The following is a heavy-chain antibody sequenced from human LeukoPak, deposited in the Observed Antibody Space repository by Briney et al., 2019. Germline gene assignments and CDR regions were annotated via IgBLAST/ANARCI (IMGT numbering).Heavy chain of an antibody. D-gene: IGHD1-26*01. V-gene: IGHV3-33*01. CDR3: ARDRTEWEPTNGEFDY. CDR2: IWYDGSNK. CDR1: GFTFSSYG. Sequence: PGRSLRLSCAASGFTFSSYGMHWVRQAPGKGLEWVAVIWYDGSNKYYADSVKGRFTISRDNSKNTLYLQMNSLRAEDTAVYYCARDRTEWEPTNGEFDYWGQGTLVTVSS. J-gene: IGHJ4*02.